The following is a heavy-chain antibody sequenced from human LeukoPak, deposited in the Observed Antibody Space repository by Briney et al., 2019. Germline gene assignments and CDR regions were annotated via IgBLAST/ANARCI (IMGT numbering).Heavy chain of an antibody. V-gene: IGHV3-23*01. CDR3: AKDINPDLYCSSTSCYLGFDY. Sequence: GGTLRLSCAASGFTFSSYGMSWVRQAPGKGLEWVSAISGSGGSTYYADSVKGRFTISRDNSKNTRYLQMNSLRAEDTAVYYCAKDINPDLYCSSTSCYLGFDYWGQGTLVTVSS. CDR2: ISGSGGST. D-gene: IGHD2-2*01. J-gene: IGHJ4*02. CDR1: GFTFSSYG.